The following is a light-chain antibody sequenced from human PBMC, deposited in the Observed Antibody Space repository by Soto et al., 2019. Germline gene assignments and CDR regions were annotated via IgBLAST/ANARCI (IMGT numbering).Light chain of an antibody. CDR3: QQYATSPLT. CDR1: QSVSSN. J-gene: IGKJ4*01. Sequence: EIVMTQSPATLSVSPGERATLSCRASQSVSSNSAWYQQKPGQAPRLLIYGALSRATGIPDRFSGSGSGTDFTLTISRLEPEDFALYYCQQYATSPLTFGGGTKVDIK. CDR2: GAL. V-gene: IGKV3-20*01.